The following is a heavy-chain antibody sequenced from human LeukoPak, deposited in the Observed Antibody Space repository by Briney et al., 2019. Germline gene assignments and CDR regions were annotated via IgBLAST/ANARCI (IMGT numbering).Heavy chain of an antibody. D-gene: IGHD5-12*01. V-gene: IGHV3-33*01. CDR3: GLDLFAMHVAIKPDY. Sequence: RQAPDKGLEWGAVIWYDGGDKYYTDSVKGRFTISRDNSKNRLYLQMNSLRVEDTPVVDWGLDLFAMHVAIKPDYWGQGTLVIVSS. CDR2: IWYDGGDK. J-gene: IGHJ4*02.